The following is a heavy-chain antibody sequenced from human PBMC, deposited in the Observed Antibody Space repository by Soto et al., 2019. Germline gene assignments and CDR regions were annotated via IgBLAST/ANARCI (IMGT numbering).Heavy chain of an antibody. Sequence: QVQLQESGPGLVKPSGTLSLTCAVSGGSISSSNWWSWVRQPPGKGLEWIGEISHGGSTNYNPSPKRRGNIAANKPRRQLSPKLSSVTAADPAVSYWAGLVPAVDCYSGLDVWGQGTAVTVSS. CDR1: GGSISSSNW. CDR3: AGLVPAVDCYSGLDV. J-gene: IGHJ6*02. V-gene: IGHV4-4*02. D-gene: IGHD2-2*01. CDR2: ISHGGST.